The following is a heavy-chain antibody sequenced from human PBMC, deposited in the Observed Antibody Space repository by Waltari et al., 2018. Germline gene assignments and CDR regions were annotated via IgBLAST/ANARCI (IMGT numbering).Heavy chain of an antibody. CDR2: INHRGST. V-gene: IGHV4-34*01. CDR1: GGSFSGYY. Sequence: QVQLQQWGAGLLKPSETLSLTCAVYGGSFSGYYWSWIRQPPGKGLEWIGEINHRGSTNDTRALKGRGTISVDTSKNQFSLRLSSGTAADTAVYYCARGYYPHRYYYGMDVWGQGTTVTVSS. CDR3: ARGYYPHRYYYGMDV. J-gene: IGHJ6*02. D-gene: IGHD1-26*01.